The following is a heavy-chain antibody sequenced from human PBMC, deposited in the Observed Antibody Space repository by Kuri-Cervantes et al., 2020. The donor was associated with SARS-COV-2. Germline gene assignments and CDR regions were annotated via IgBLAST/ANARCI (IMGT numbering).Heavy chain of an antibody. CDR1: GYTFTHYY. V-gene: IGHV1-46*01. CDR3: ARGRGRSRNYDFWSGYYTETPSYYYYGMDV. D-gene: IGHD3-3*01. Sequence: ASVKVSCKASGYTFTHYYMHWVRQAPGQGLEWTGIINPSGSSTSYAQKFQGRVTMTRDTSTSTVYMELSSLRSEDTAVYYCARGRGRSRNYDFWSGYYTETPSYYYYGMDVWGQGTTVTVSS. CDR2: INPSGSST. J-gene: IGHJ6*02.